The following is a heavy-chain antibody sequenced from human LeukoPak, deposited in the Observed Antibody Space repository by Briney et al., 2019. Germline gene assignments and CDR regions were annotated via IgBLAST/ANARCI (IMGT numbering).Heavy chain of an antibody. Sequence: KPGGSLRLSCAASGFTFSSYSMNWVRQAPGKGLEWVSSISSSSSYIYYVDSVKGRFTISRDNAKYSLYLQMNSLRAEDTAVYYCARVVTAAGPWQYYGMDVWGKGTTVTVSS. CDR3: ARVVTAAGPWQYYGMDV. J-gene: IGHJ6*04. CDR1: GFTFSSYS. CDR2: ISSSSSYI. V-gene: IGHV3-21*01. D-gene: IGHD6-13*01.